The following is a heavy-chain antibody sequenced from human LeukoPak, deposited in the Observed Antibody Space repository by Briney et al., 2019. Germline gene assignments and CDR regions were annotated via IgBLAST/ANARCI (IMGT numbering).Heavy chain of an antibody. V-gene: IGHV4-59*08. CDR2: IYYSGST. Sequence: PSETLSLTCTVSGGSISSYYWSWIRQPPGKGLEWIGYIYYSGSTNYNPSLKGRVTISVDTSKNQFSLKLSSVTATDTAVYYCHFKYCSSSTCFYYFDYWGQGTLVTVSS. D-gene: IGHD2-2*01. CDR3: HFKYCSSSTCFYYFDY. CDR1: GGSISSYY. J-gene: IGHJ4*02.